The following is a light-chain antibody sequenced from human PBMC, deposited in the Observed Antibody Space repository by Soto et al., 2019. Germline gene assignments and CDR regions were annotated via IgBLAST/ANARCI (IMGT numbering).Light chain of an antibody. J-gene: IGKJ1*01. CDR2: GAS. Sequence: EVVMTQSPATLSVSPGERATLSCRASQSVSSNLAWYQQKPGQAPGLLIYGASTRAAGIPARFSGSGSGTDFTLTISDVEPEDFAVYYCHQRQSWPRTFGQGTKVDIK. V-gene: IGKV3-15*01. CDR1: QSVSSN. CDR3: HQRQSWPRT.